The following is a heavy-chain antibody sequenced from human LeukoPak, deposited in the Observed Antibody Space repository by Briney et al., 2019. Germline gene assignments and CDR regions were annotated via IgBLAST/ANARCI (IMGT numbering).Heavy chain of an antibody. D-gene: IGHD3-3*01. J-gene: IGHJ5*02. CDR1: GGSFSGYY. CDR2: INHSGST. Sequence: PSETLSLTCAVYGGSFSGYYWSWIRQPPGKGLEWIGEINHSGSTNYNPSLKSRVTISVDTSKNQFSLKLSSVTAADTAVYYCAKDPIFGVPRYWFDPWGQGTLVTVSS. V-gene: IGHV4-34*01. CDR3: AKDPIFGVPRYWFDP.